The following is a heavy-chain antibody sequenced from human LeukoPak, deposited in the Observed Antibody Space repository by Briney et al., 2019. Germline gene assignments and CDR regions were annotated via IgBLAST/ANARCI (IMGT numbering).Heavy chain of an antibody. CDR1: GFTFDDYA. CDR2: ISSSSNYI. V-gene: IGHV3-21*01. CDR3: AELGITMIGGV. J-gene: IGHJ6*04. Sequence: GGSLRLSCAASGFTFDDYAMHWVRQAPGKGLEWVSSISSSSNYIYYADSVKGRVTISRDNAKNSLYLQMNSLRAEDTAVYYCAELGITMIGGVWGKGTTVTISS. D-gene: IGHD3-10*02.